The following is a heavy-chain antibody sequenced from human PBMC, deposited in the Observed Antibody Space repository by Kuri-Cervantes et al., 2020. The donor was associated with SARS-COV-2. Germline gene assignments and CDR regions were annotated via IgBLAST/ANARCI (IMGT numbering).Heavy chain of an antibody. CDR3: ARRLKDGPPDY. Sequence: ESLRLSCAVYGGSFSGYYWSWIRQPPGKGLELNGEINHSGSTNYNPSLKSRVTISVDPSKNQFSLKLRSVTAADTAVYYCARRLKDGPPDYWGQGTLVTVSS. CDR2: INHSGST. V-gene: IGHV4-34*01. CDR1: GGSFSGYY. J-gene: IGHJ4*02.